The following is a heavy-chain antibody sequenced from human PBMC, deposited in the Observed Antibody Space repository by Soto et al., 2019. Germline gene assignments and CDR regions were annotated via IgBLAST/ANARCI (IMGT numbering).Heavy chain of an antibody. D-gene: IGHD6-19*01. Sequence: ASVKVSCKASGYTFTSYAMHWVRQAPGQRLEWMGWINAGNGNTKYSQKFQGRVTITRDTSANTAYMELSSLRSEDTAVYYCARDWLLRGSSGWDPVHYWYFDLWGRGTLVTVSS. CDR3: ARDWLLRGSSGWDPVHYWYFDL. J-gene: IGHJ2*01. CDR1: GYTFTSYA. V-gene: IGHV1-3*01. CDR2: INAGNGNT.